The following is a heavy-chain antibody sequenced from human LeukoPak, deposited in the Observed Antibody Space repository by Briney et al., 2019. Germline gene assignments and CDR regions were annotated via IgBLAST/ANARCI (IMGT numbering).Heavy chain of an antibody. V-gene: IGHV4-61*01. CDR1: GGSVSSGSYY. J-gene: IGHJ3*02. D-gene: IGHD1-26*01. CDR3: ARVGATYDAFDI. CDR2: IYYSGST. Sequence: TSETLSLTCTVSGGSVSSGSYYWSWIRQPPGKGLEWIGYIYYSGSTNYNPSLKSRVTISVDTSKNQFSLKLCSVTAADTAVYYCARVGATYDAFDIWGQGTMVTVSS.